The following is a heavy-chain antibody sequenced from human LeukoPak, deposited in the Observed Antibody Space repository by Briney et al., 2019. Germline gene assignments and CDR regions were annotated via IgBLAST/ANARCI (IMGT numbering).Heavy chain of an antibody. J-gene: IGHJ6*03. CDR3: ARAYSGYENYYYYYYMDV. D-gene: IGHD5-12*01. Sequence: GGSLRLSCAASGFTFDDYGMSWVRQAPGKWLEWVSGINWNGGNTGYADSVKGRFTISRDNAKNSLYLQMNSLRAEDTALYYCARAYSGYENYYYYYYMDVWGKGTTVTVSS. CDR1: GFTFDDYG. V-gene: IGHV3-20*04. CDR2: INWNGGNT.